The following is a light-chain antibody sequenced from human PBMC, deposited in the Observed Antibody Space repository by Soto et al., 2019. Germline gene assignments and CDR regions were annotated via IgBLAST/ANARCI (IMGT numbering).Light chain of an antibody. CDR1: QSISTW. CDR3: QQYNSYPRT. V-gene: IGKV1-5*03. CDR2: RAS. J-gene: IGKJ1*01. Sequence: SASVGDRVTIXCLASQSISTWLSWFQKKPGKAPNFLIYRASSLESGIPSRFGGSGSGTEFTLTISSLQPDDFATYYCQQYNSYPRTFGQGTKVDIK.